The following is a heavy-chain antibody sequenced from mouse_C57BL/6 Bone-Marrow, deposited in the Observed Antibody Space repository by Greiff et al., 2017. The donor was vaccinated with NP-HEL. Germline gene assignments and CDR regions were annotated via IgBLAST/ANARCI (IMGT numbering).Heavy chain of an antibody. Sequence: EVQLQQSVAELVRPGASVKLSCTASGFNIKNTYMHWVKQRPEQGLEWIGRIDPANGNTKYAPKFQGKATITADTSSNTAYLQLSSLTSEDTAIYYCARGGYDGYYFPYYFDYWGKGTTLTVSS. J-gene: IGHJ2*01. CDR2: IDPANGNT. CDR3: ARGGYDGYYFPYYFDY. CDR1: GFNIKNTY. V-gene: IGHV14-3*01. D-gene: IGHD2-3*01.